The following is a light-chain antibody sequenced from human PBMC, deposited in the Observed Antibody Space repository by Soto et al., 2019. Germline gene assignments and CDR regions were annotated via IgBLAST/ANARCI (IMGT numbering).Light chain of an antibody. J-gene: IGKJ4*01. CDR1: QSVSGN. CDR2: GAS. CDR3: QQDNNWPPVT. Sequence: EIVMTQSPATLSVSPGERATLSCRASQSVSGNLAWYQQKPGQAPRLLIYGASTRATGIPARFSGSGSGTEFTLTISSLQSEDFAVFYCQQDNNWPPVTFGGGTKVEIK. V-gene: IGKV3-15*01.